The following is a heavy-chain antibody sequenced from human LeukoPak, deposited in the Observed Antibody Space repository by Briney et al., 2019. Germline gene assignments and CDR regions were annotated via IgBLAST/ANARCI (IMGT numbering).Heavy chain of an antibody. CDR1: GVSISSYF. J-gene: IGHJ4*02. D-gene: IGHD3-10*01. Sequence: SETLSLTCTVSGVSISSYFWSWIRQPPGKGLEWIGYIYHSGSTFYNPSLKSRVSISLDTSKTQFSLKLSSVTAADTAEYFCARAGSGTYYKGFDYWGQGTLVTVSS. CDR3: ARAGSGTYYKGFDY. CDR2: IYHSGST. V-gene: IGHV4-59*08.